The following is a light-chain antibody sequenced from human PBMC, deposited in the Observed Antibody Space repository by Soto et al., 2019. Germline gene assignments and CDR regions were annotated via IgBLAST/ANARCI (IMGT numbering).Light chain of an antibody. Sequence: EIVMTQSPATLSVSSGERATLSCRASQSVTNNLAWYQQKPGQAPRLLFYGASARATGIPARFSGSGSGTDFTLTISRLEPEDFAVYYCQQYGSSGTFGQGTRWIS. V-gene: IGKV3-15*01. CDR3: QQYGSSGT. J-gene: IGKJ1*01. CDR2: GAS. CDR1: QSVTNN.